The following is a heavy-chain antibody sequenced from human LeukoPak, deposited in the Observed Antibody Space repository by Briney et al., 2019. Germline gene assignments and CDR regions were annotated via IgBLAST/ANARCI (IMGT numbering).Heavy chain of an antibody. Sequence: GASVNVSFKASGYTFTSYGISGVRQAAGQGLEGMGWMSAYNGNTNYAQKLQGRVTMTTDTSTSTAYMELRSLRSDDTAVYYCARDKTPYSSSSEIVDYWGQGTLVTVSS. V-gene: IGHV1-18*01. J-gene: IGHJ4*02. CDR2: MSAYNGNT. D-gene: IGHD6-6*01. CDR3: ARDKTPYSSSSEIVDY. CDR1: GYTFTSYG.